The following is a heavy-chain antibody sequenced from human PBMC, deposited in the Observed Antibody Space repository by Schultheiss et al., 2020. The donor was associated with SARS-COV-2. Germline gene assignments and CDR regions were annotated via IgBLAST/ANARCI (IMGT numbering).Heavy chain of an antibody. J-gene: IGHJ4*02. D-gene: IGHD6-13*01. CDR1: GFTFSSYA. CDR3: ARPGGSSSWYVIDY. V-gene: IGHV3-30-3*01. Sequence: GGSLRLSCAASGFTFSSYAMHWVRQAPGKGLEWVAVISYDGSNKYYADSVKGRFTISRDNSKNTLYLQMNSLRAEDTVVYYCARPGGSSSWYVIDYWGQGTLVTVSS. CDR2: ISYDGSNK.